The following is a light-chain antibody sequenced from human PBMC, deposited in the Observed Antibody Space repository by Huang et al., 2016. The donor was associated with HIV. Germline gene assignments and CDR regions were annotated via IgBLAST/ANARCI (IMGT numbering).Light chain of an antibody. CDR1: HDSSTF. CDR2: GAS. CDR3: QKYDSAPRT. J-gene: IGKJ1*01. Sequence: DIEMTQSPPSLSASIGDRVTLTCRASHDSSTFLAWYQQKPGSPPKLLIYGASIVQSGVPSRFSGSGSGTDFTLTINSLQPEDVANYYCQKYDSAPRTFGQGTKVEVK. V-gene: IGKV1-27*01.